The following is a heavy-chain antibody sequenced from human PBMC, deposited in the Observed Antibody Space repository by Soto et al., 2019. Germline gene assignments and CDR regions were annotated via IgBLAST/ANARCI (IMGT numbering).Heavy chain of an antibody. CDR2: ISGHDDKT. Sequence: QVQLVQSGAELKRPGASVKVSCKASGYSFSTCGITWVRQAPGQGLEWMGWISGHDDKTKLAENFQGRVTMTTDTSTSAGYMGMRGLKSDDTAVYYCGGGGGGGISFSPHVWFPSDGIDIWGQGTMVTVSS. D-gene: IGHD3-16*02. J-gene: IGHJ3*02. CDR3: GGGGGGGISFSPHVWFPSDGIDI. V-gene: IGHV1-18*01. CDR1: GYSFSTCG.